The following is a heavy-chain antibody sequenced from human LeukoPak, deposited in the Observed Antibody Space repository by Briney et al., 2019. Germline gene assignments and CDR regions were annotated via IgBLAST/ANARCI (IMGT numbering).Heavy chain of an antibody. J-gene: IGHJ6*03. CDR2: ISAYNGNT. CDR3: ARIVSGELQPRHYYYMDV. V-gene: IGHV1-18*01. D-gene: IGHD1-26*01. CDR1: GYTFTSYG. Sequence: ASVKVSCKASGYTFTSYGISWVRQAPGQGLEWMGWISAYNGNTNYAQKLQGRVTMTTDTSTSTAYMELRSLRSDDTAVYYCARIVSGELQPRHYYYMDVWGKGTTVTVSS.